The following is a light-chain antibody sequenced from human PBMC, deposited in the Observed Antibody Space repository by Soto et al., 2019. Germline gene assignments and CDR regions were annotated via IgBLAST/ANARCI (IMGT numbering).Light chain of an antibody. CDR1: QSVSSY. V-gene: IGKV3-11*01. J-gene: IGKJ4*01. CDR3: QQRSNWPPT. Sequence: EIVLTQSPVTLSLSPGERATLSCRASQSVSSYLAWYKQRPGQAPRLLIYDASNRATGIPAKFSGSGSGTDFTLTISTLEPEDFAVYYCQQRSNWPPTFGGGTKVEIK. CDR2: DAS.